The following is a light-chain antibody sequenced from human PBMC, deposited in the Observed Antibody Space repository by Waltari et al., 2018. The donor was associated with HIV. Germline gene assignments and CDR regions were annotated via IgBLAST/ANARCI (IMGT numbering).Light chain of an antibody. J-gene: IGLJ2*01. V-gene: IGLV3-25*03. CDR3: QSADNSSTYKI. Sequence: SYELTQPPSVSVSPGQTARITCSGDALPNQYAYWYQQKPGQAPVLVIYTGIERPSGIPGRFSGSSSGTTVTLTISGVQAEDEADYYCQSADNSSTYKIFGGGTKLTVL. CDR2: TGI. CDR1: ALPNQY.